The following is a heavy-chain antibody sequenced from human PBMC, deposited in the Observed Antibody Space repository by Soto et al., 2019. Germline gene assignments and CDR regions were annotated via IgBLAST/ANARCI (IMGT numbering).Heavy chain of an antibody. V-gene: IGHV1-69*12. Sequence: QVQLVQSGAEVKKPGSSVKVSCKASGGTFSSYAFSWERQAPGQGLEWMGGIIPIFGTANYAQKFQGRVTITADESTSTAYMELSSLRSEDTAVYYCARVRVRFLEWLGSEGWGQGTLVTVSS. J-gene: IGHJ4*02. D-gene: IGHD3-3*01. CDR3: ARVRVRFLEWLGSEG. CDR1: GGTFSSYA. CDR2: IIPIFGTA.